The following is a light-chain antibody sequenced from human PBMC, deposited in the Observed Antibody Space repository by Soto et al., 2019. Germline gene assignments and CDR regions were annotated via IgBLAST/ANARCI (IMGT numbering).Light chain of an antibody. Sequence: QSALTQPPSASGSPGQSVTISCTGTSSDVGAYNYVSWYQQLPGKAPKLIIYEVSKRPSGVPDRFSGSKSGNTASLTVSGLQAEDEADYYCTSYAGTDSFFYVFGTGTKLIVL. J-gene: IGLJ1*01. V-gene: IGLV2-8*01. CDR1: SSDVGAYNY. CDR2: EVS. CDR3: TSYAGTDSFFYV.